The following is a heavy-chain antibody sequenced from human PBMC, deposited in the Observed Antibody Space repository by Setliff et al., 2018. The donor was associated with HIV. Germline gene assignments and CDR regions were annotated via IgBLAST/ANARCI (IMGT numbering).Heavy chain of an antibody. Sequence: PGGSLRLSCVTSGFTFSNYAMAWVRQAPGKGLEWVSIIGRGGGDTYHADSVKGRFTISRDNSKNTLYLQMDSLRAEDTAVYYCATRQAPRSCYMDVWGKGTTVTVSS. J-gene: IGHJ6*03. CDR2: IGRGGGDT. V-gene: IGHV3-23*01. D-gene: IGHD6-6*01. CDR3: ATRQAPRSCYMDV. CDR1: GFTFSNYA.